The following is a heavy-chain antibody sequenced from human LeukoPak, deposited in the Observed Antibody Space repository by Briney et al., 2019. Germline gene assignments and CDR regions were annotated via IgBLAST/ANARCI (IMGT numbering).Heavy chain of an antibody. CDR2: IYHGGSDT. Sequence: GESLKISCQGSGYSFTTSWIAWVRQMPGKGLEWVGIIYHGGSDTRYSPSFQGQVTISADKSISTAYLQWSSLKASDTAMYYCARQYKSETYKLGFDPWGQGTLVTVSS. D-gene: IGHD1-1*01. CDR3: ARQYKSETYKLGFDP. V-gene: IGHV5-51*01. J-gene: IGHJ5*02. CDR1: GYSFTTSW.